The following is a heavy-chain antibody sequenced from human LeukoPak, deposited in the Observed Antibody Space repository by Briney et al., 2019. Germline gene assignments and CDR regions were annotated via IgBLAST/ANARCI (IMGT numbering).Heavy chain of an antibody. D-gene: IGHD3-3*01. V-gene: IGHV3-23*01. CDR2: ISGSGGST. CDR3: AKDHVTIFGVVINTSFDY. J-gene: IGHJ4*02. Sequence: GGSLRLSCAASGFTFSSYAMSWVRQAPGKGLEWVSAISGSGGSTYYADSVKGRFTISRDNSKNTLYLQMNSLRAEDTAVYYCAKDHVTIFGVVINTSFDYWGQGTLVTVSS. CDR1: GFTFSSYA.